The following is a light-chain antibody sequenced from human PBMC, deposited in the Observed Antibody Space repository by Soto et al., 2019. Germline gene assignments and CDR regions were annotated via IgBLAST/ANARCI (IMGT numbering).Light chain of an antibody. CDR3: NSFTTSDTYV. CDR1: SSDVGAYNY. V-gene: IGLV2-14*01. CDR2: DVS. Sequence: QSVLTQPASVSGSPGQSIAISCTGTSSDVGAYNYVSWYLQYPGKAPKLVIFDVSFRPSGVSNRFSGSKSGNTASLTISGLQAEDEADYYCNSFTTSDTYVFGTGTKVTVL. J-gene: IGLJ1*01.